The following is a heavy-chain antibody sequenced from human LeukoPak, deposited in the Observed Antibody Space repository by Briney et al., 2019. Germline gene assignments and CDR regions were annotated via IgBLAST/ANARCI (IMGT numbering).Heavy chain of an antibody. CDR3: ARHIGGRYYYYYMDV. V-gene: IGHV4-34*01. Sequence: SETLSLTCSVYGESFSGYYWSWIRQPPGKGLEWIGDINHSGSANYNPSLKSRVTISVDTSKNQFSLKLSSVTAADTAVYYCARHIGGRYYYYYMDVWGKGTTVTISS. CDR2: INHSGSA. D-gene: IGHD2-21*01. CDR1: GESFSGYY. J-gene: IGHJ6*03.